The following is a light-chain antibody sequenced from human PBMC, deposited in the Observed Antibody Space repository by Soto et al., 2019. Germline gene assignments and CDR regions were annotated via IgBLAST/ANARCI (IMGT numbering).Light chain of an antibody. V-gene: IGKV1-5*01. CDR2: HAS. CDR1: QNINTD. CDR3: QQYSTLWT. J-gene: IGKJ1*01. Sequence: DIQMTQSTSTLSASVGDRVTITRRASQNINTDLAWYQQKPGKVPNLLIYHASSLVTGVPSRFSGSGSGTEFTLTISSLQPDDFAAYYCQQYSTLWTFGQGTKVDI.